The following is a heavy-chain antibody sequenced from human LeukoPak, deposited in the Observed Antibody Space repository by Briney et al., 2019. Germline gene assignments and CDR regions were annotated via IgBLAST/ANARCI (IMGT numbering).Heavy chain of an antibody. D-gene: IGHD3-22*01. CDR2: FDPEDGET. J-gene: IGHJ4*02. V-gene: IGHV1-24*01. CDR3: ATILPYYYDSSGYFF. CDR1: GYTLTELS. Sequence: GASVKVSCKVSGYTLTELSMYWVRQAPGKGLEWMGGFDPEDGETIYAQKFQGRVTMTEDTSTDTAYMELSSLRSEDTAVYYCATILPYYYDSSGYFFWGQGTLVTVSS.